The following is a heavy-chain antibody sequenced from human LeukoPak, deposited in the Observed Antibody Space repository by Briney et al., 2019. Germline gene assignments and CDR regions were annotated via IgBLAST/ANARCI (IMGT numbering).Heavy chain of an antibody. CDR1: GYTFTGYY. Sequence: ASVKVSCKASGYTFTGYYMHWVRQAPGQGLEWMGWINPNSGGTNYAQKFQGRVTMTRDTSISTAYMELSTMRSDDTAVYYCARVPPYSGYDRLIDYWGQGTLVTVSS. J-gene: IGHJ4*02. CDR3: ARVPPYSGYDRLIDY. D-gene: IGHD5-12*01. CDR2: INPNSGGT. V-gene: IGHV1-2*02.